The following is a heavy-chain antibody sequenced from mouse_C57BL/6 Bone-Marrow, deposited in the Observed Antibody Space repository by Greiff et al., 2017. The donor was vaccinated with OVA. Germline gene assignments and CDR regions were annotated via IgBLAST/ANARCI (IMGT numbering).Heavy chain of an antibody. Sequence: QVQLKQSGAELARPGASVKMSCKASGYTFTSYTMHWVKQRPGQGLEWIGYINPSSGYTKYNQKFKDKATLTADKSSSTAYMQLSSLTSEDSAVYYCAREGPTSPYWYFDVWGTGTTVTVSS. J-gene: IGHJ1*03. CDR2: INPSSGYT. V-gene: IGHV1-4*01. D-gene: IGHD2-10*01. CDR1: GYTFTSYT. CDR3: AREGPTSPYWYFDV.